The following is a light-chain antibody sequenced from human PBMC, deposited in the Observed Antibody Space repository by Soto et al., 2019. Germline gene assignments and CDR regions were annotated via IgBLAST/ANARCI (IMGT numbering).Light chain of an antibody. V-gene: IGLV2-14*01. CDR2: DVS. CDR1: SSDVGGYNY. Sequence: QSALTQRASVSGSPGQSITISCTGTSSDVGGYNYVSWYQQHPGKAPKLMIYDVSNRPSGVSNRFSGSKSGNTASLTISGLQAEDEADYYCSSYTSSSTVVFGGGTKLTLL. CDR3: SSYTSSSTVV. J-gene: IGLJ2*01.